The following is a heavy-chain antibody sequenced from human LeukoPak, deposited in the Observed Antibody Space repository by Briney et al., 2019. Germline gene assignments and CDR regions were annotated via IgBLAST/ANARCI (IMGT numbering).Heavy chain of an antibody. D-gene: IGHD3-10*01. J-gene: IGHJ6*03. V-gene: IGHV4-59*01. CDR2: IYHSGST. CDR3: ARRGYYGSGSYYYYYYYMDV. CDR1: GGSISSYY. Sequence: SETLSLTCTVSGGSISSYYWTWIRQSPGRGLEWIGTIYHSGSTYYNPSLKSRVTISVDTSKNQFSLKLSSVTAADTAVYYCARRGYYGSGSYYYYYYYMDVWGKGTTVTVSS.